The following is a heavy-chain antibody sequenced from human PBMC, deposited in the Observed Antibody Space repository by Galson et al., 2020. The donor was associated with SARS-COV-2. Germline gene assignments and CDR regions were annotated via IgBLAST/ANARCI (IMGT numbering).Heavy chain of an antibody. CDR1: GGSFSGPY. D-gene: IGHD2-2*02. CDR3: ARGRRGVVPSPVLGLGPFYSYFYMDV. V-gene: IGHV4-34*01. CDR2: INHGGST. J-gene: IGHJ6*03. Sequence: PSQTLSLTCAVSGGSFSGPYWSWIRQAPGKGLEWIGEINHGGSTNYKPSLKSRRILSVDTSKHQFSLRLRSVTAADPAVYDCARGRRGVVPSPVLGLGPFYSYFYMDVWGKGTTVTVSS.